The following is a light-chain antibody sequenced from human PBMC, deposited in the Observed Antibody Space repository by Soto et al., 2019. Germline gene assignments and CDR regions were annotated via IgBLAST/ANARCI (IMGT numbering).Light chain of an antibody. Sequence: QPVLTQSPSASASLGASVKLTCTLSSGHSSYAIAWHQQQPEKGPRYLMKVNSDGSHNKGDGIPDRFSGFSSGAERYLTISSLQSEDEADYYCQTWGYDFSVVFGGGTKLTVL. CDR1: SGHSSYA. CDR3: QTWGYDFSVV. J-gene: IGLJ2*01. CDR2: VNSDGSH. V-gene: IGLV4-69*01.